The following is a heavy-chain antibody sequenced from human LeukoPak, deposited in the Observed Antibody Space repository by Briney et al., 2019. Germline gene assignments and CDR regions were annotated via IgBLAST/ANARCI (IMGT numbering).Heavy chain of an antibody. V-gene: IGHV3-23*01. CDR2: ISGSGGST. CDR1: GFTFSSYG. Sequence: GGSLRLSCAASGFTFSSYGMSWVREAPGKGLEWVSAISGSGGSTYYADSVKGRFTVSRDNSKNTLYLQMNSLRAEDTAVYYCAKHDSSSWYHTYYFDYWGQGTLVTVSS. D-gene: IGHD6-13*01. J-gene: IGHJ4*02. CDR3: AKHDSSSWYHTYYFDY.